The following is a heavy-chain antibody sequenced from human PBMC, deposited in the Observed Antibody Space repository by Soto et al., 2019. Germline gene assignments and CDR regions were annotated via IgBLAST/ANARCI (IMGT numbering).Heavy chain of an antibody. D-gene: IGHD6-19*01. CDR2: INHSGST. CDR3: ARGRRSQWLALYYFDY. CDR1: GGSFSGYY. V-gene: IGHV4-34*01. Sequence: QVQLQQWGAGLLKPSETLSLTWAVYGGSFSGYYWSWIRQTPGKGLEWIGEINHSGSTNYNPSLKSRVTISVDTSKHQFSLKLSSVTAADTAVYYCARGRRSQWLALYYFDYWGQGTLVTVSS. J-gene: IGHJ4*02.